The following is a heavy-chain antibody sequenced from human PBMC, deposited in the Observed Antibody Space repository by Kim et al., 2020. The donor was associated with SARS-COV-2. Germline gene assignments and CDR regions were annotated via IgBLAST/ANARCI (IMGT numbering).Heavy chain of an antibody. CDR3: AKSMVAATSP. D-gene: IGHD2-15*01. Sequence: NTNYARQLQGRVTMTTDTSTSAAYMELRSLRSDDTAVYYCAKSMVAATSPWGQGTLVTVSS. CDR2: NT. J-gene: IGHJ4*02. V-gene: IGHV1-18*01.